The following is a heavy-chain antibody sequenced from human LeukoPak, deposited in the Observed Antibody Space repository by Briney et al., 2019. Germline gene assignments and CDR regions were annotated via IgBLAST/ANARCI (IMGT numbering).Heavy chain of an antibody. CDR1: GFTFNNNG. CDR2: ISYDGSIQ. J-gene: IGHJ4*02. CDR3: ARDRTSTWSWDY. D-gene: IGHD2-2*01. V-gene: IGHV3-30*03. Sequence: GGSLRLSCEASGFTFNNNGMHWVRQAPGKGLEWVAVISYDGSIQYYADSVKGRFTISRDNSKSTLYLHMDSLTSEDTAVYYCARDRTSTWSWDYWGQGTLVTVSS.